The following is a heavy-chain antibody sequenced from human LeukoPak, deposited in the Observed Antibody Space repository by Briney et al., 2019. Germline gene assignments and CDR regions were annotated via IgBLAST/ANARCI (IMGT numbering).Heavy chain of an antibody. V-gene: IGHV1-18*01. CDR3: ARDAYTYYYDSSGYSLFDY. CDR2: ISTYNGNT. D-gene: IGHD3-22*01. J-gene: IGHJ4*02. CDR1: GYTFTSYG. Sequence: ASVKVSCKASGYTFTSYGISWVRQAPGQGLEWMGWISTYNGNTNYAQKLQGRVTITTDTSTSTAYMELRSLRSDDTAVYYCARDAYTYYYDSSGYSLFDYWGQGTLVTASS.